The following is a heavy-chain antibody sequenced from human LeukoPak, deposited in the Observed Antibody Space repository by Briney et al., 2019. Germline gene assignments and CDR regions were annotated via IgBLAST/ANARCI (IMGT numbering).Heavy chain of an antibody. D-gene: IGHD2-8*01. V-gene: IGHV5-51*01. J-gene: IGHJ4*02. CDR2: IYPGDSDT. CDR1: GYSFTNYW. Sequence: GESLKISCKGSGYSFTNYWIGWVRQMPGKGLEWMGIIYPGDSDTRYSPSFQGQVTISADKSISTAYLQWSSLRAEDTAVYYCARYNGGRRFDYWGQGTLVTVSS. CDR3: ARYNGGRRFDY.